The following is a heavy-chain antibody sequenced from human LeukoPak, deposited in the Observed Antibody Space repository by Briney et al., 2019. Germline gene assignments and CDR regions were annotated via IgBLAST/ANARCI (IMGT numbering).Heavy chain of an antibody. V-gene: IGHV1-46*01. CDR3: ARGQYSYGYNY. Sequence: GASVKVSCKASGYTFTSYYMHWVRQAPGQGLEWMGIINPSGGSTSYAQKFQGRVTMTRDTSISTAYMELSRLRSDDTAVYYCARGQYSYGYNYWGQGTLVTVSS. D-gene: IGHD5-18*01. CDR2: INPSGGST. J-gene: IGHJ4*02. CDR1: GYTFTSYY.